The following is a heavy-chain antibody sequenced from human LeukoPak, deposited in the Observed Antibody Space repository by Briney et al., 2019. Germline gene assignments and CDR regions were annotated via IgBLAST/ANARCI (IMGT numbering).Heavy chain of an antibody. CDR3: ARLGEGIAVAGMNY. D-gene: IGHD6-19*01. Sequence: GIIYPGDSDTRYSPSFQGQVTISADKSISTAYLQWSSLKASDTAMYYCARLGEGIAVAGMNYWGQGTLVTVSS. CDR2: IYPGDSDT. V-gene: IGHV5-51*01. J-gene: IGHJ4*02.